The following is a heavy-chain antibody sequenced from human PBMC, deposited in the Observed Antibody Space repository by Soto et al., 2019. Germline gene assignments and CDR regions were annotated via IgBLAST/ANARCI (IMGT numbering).Heavy chain of an antibody. CDR1: GFTFSKFG. CDR3: AKDSDQLLFDYYYYGMDV. J-gene: IGHJ6*02. D-gene: IGHD2-2*01. V-gene: IGHV3-30*18. CDR2: VSYDGSFK. Sequence: GGSLRLSCEASGFTFSKFGIHWVRQAPGKGLEWVAVVSYDGSFKYYADSVKGRFTISRDNSKNTLYLQMNSLRPGDTALYYCAKDSDQLLFDYYYYGMDVWGQGTTVTVSS.